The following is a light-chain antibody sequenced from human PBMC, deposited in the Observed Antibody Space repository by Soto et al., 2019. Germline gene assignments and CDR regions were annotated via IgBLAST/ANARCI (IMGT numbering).Light chain of an antibody. J-gene: IGKJ2*01. CDR3: QQSYSTPRST. V-gene: IGKV1-39*01. CDR2: AAS. Sequence: DIQMTQSPSSLSASVGDRVTITCRASQSISSYLNWYQQKPGKAPKLLIYAASSLQSGVPSRFSGSGSGTHFTLTISSLQPEDFATYYCQQSYSTPRSTFGQGTKLEIK. CDR1: QSISSY.